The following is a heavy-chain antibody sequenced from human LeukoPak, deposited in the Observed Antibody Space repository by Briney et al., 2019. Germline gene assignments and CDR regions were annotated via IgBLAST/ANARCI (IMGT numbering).Heavy chain of an antibody. J-gene: IGHJ4*02. CDR3: ARQGSSSGHAIDY. CDR1: GYSFTSYW. CDR2: IYPGDSDT. Sequence: GESLKTSCKGSGYSFTSYWIGWVRQMPGKGLEWMGIIYPGDSDTRYSPSFQGQVTISADKSISTAYLQWSSLKASDTAMYYCARQGSSSGHAIDYWGQGTLVTVSS. D-gene: IGHD6-6*01. V-gene: IGHV5-51*01.